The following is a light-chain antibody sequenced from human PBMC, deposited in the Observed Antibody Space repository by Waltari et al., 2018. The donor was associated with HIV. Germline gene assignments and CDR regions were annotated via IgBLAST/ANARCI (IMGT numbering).Light chain of an antibody. CDR1: SPYIGSNY. CDR3: SAWDDSLSGHVV. V-gene: IGLV1-47*01. Sequence: QSMLTQPPSASGTPGQRVTISCSGSSPYIGSNYLYWYQQLPGTAPKLLIYRSNQRPSGVPGRFSGSKSGTSASLAISGLRSEDEADYYCSAWDDSLSGHVVFGGGTKLTVL. J-gene: IGLJ2*01. CDR2: RSN.